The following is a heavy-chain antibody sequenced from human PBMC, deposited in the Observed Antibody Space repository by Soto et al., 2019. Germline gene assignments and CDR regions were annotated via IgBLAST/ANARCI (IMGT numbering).Heavy chain of an antibody. J-gene: IGHJ3*02. V-gene: IGHV3-23*01. Sequence: EVQVLESGGGLVQPGGSLRLSCEGSGFTVSSHAMTWICQAPGKRPEWVSTVTADGGTYYADSVKGRFAMSRDTSENTLYLQMNSLGAEDTAVYYCSPHVSCSGGSCQYDAFAIRGQGTMVTVSS. CDR3: SPHVSCSGGSCQYDAFAI. CDR2: VTADGGT. CDR1: GFTVSSHA. D-gene: IGHD2-15*01.